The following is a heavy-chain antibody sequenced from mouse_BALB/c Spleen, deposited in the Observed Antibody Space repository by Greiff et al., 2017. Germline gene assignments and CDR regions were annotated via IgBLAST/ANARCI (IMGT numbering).Heavy chain of an antibody. J-gene: IGHJ3*01. D-gene: IGHD2-14*01. CDR3: ARHDYRYSWFAY. V-gene: IGHV5-6*01. CDR2: ISSGGSYT. CDR1: GFTFSSYG. Sequence: EVNLVESGGDLVKPGGSLKLSCAASGFTFSSYGMSWVRQTPDKRLEWVATISSGGSYTYYPDSVKGRFTISRDNAKNTLYLQMSSLKSEDTAMYYCARHDYRYSWFAYWGQGTLVTVSA.